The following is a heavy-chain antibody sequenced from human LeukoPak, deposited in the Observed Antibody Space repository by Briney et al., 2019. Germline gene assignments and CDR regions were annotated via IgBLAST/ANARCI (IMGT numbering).Heavy chain of an antibody. Sequence: PSQTLSLTCTVSGGSISSGGYYWSWIRQHPGKGLEWIGYIYYSGSTYYNPSLKSRVTISVDTSKNQFSLKLSSVTAADTAGYYCARGLDCSGGSCAGVAYFDYWGQGTLVTVSS. J-gene: IGHJ4*02. CDR3: ARGLDCSGGSCAGVAYFDY. CDR1: GGSISSGGYY. V-gene: IGHV4-31*03. D-gene: IGHD2-15*01. CDR2: IYYSGST.